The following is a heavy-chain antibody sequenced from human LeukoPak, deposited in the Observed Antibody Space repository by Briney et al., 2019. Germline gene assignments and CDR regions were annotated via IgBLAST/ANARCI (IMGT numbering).Heavy chain of an antibody. D-gene: IGHD7-27*01. CDR2: IYYSGST. CDR3: ARHLLGIHP. V-gene: IGHV4-59*08. CDR1: GGSISSYY. J-gene: IGHJ5*02. Sequence: SETLSLTCTVSGGSISSYYWSWIRQPPGKGLEWIGYIYYSGSTNYNPSLKSRVTISVDTSKNQFPLKLSSVTAADTAVYYCARHLLGIHPWGQGTLVTVSS.